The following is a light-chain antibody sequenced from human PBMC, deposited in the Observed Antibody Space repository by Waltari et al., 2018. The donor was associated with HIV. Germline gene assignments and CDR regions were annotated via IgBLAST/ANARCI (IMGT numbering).Light chain of an antibody. CDR3: AAWDNSLNAEV. CDR1: TSNIGSHS. CDR2: TNK. J-gene: IGLJ1*01. V-gene: IGLV1-44*01. Sequence: QSVVTQPPSASGTPGQRTTIPCSGSTSNIGSHSVNWYQQLPGTAPKFLIYTNKQRSSGVPDRCAGSKDGTSAALASSGIQSEDEADYYWAAWDNSLNAEVFGTGTKVTVL.